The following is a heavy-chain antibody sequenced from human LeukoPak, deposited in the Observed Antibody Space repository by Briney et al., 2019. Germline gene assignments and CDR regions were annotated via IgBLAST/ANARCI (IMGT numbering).Heavy chain of an antibody. V-gene: IGHV3-21*01. CDR3: ARAPGYRSFLDY. D-gene: IGHD6-13*01. CDR2: ISSSSSYI. J-gene: IGHJ4*02. Sequence: GGSPRLSCAASGFTFSSYNMNWVRQAPGKGLEWVSFISSSSSYIYYVDSVKGRFTISRDNAKNSLYLQMSSLRAEDTAVYYCARAPGYRSFLDYWGQGTLVTVSS. CDR1: GFTFSSYN.